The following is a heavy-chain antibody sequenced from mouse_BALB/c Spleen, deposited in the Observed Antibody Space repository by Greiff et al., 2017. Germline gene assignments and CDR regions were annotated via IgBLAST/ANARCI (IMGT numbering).Heavy chain of an antibody. J-gene: IGHJ2*01. CDR2: ISSGGGST. D-gene: IGHD1-1*01. CDR1: GFAFSSYD. Sequence: EVHLVESGGGLVKPGGSLKLSCAASGFAFSSYDMSWVRQTPEKRLEWVAYISSGGGSTYYPDTVKGRFTISRDNAKNTLYLQMSSLKSEDTAMYYCARHRGLYYYGSSPYYFDYWGQGTTLTVSS. CDR3: ARHRGLYYYGSSPYYFDY. V-gene: IGHV5-12-1*01.